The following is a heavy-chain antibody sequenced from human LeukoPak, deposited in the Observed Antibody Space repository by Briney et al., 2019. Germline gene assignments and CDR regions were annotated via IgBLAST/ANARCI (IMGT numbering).Heavy chain of an antibody. V-gene: IGHV4-31*03. Sequence: PSETLSLTCTVSGGSINSGGHFWNWIRQHPGRGLEWIGSIYYTGSTSYYPSLKSRLTISIATSKNQFSLRLNSVIAADTAVYYCARERFAGGYRYLDYWGQGTLVTVSS. CDR1: GGSINSGGHF. CDR2: IYYTGST. J-gene: IGHJ4*02. CDR3: ARERFAGGYRYLDY. D-gene: IGHD2-8*02.